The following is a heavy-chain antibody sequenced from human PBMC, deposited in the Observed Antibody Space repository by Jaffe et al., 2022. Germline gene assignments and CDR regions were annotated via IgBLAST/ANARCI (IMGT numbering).Heavy chain of an antibody. J-gene: IGHJ5*02. D-gene: IGHD3-10*01. Sequence: QITLKESGPTLVKPTQTLTLTCTFSGFSLSTSGVGVGWIRQPPGKALEWLALIYWDDDKRYSPSLKSRLTITKDTSKNQVVLTMTNMDPVDTATYYCAHSKLDGSGSYYVDYDGEFNWFDPWGQGTLVTVSS. V-gene: IGHV2-5*02. CDR1: GFSLSTSGVG. CDR2: IYWDDDK. CDR3: AHSKLDGSGSYYVDYDGEFNWFDP.